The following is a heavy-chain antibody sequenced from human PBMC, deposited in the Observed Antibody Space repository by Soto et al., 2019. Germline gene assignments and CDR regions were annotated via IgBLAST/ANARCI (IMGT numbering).Heavy chain of an antibody. CDR2: INHSGST. CDR1: GGSFSGYY. V-gene: IGHV4-34*01. J-gene: IGHJ4*02. CDR3: ARTHGVVRGVNAY. D-gene: IGHD3-10*01. Sequence: QVQLQQWGAGLLKPSETLSLTCAVYGGSFSGYYWSWIRQPPGKGLEWIGEINHSGSTNYNPSLKSRVTIAVDTSKNQFALQLSSVTAADKAVYYCARTHGVVRGVNAYWGQGTLVTVSS.